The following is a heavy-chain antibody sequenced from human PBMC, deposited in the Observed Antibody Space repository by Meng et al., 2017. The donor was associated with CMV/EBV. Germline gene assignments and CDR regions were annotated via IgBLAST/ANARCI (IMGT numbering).Heavy chain of an antibody. Sequence: GGSLRLSCAGSGFTFSDYEMSWVRQAPGKGLEWVSNIDYSGTGVYYADSMRGRFTVSRDNARNSLYLQLNSLRVEDTAVYYCARAWGIHFDYWGQGVVVTVSS. V-gene: IGHV3-48*03. J-gene: IGHJ4*02. CDR3: ARAWGIHFDY. CDR1: GFTFSDYE. D-gene: IGHD3-16*01. CDR2: IDYSGTGV.